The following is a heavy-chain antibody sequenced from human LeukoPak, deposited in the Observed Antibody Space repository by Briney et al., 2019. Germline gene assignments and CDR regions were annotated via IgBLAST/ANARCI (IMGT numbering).Heavy chain of an antibody. CDR2: ISGYNGHA. D-gene: IGHD5-12*01. Sequence: ASVTVSSKPSGYTFILYGINWVRQAPGEGLEWMGWISGYNGHANYAQKFQGRVTLTTDASTNTAYMELRSLRSDDTAVYYCARAWLRRKYYYYMDVWGKGTTVTVSS. V-gene: IGHV1-18*01. J-gene: IGHJ6*03. CDR3: ARAWLRRKYYYYMDV. CDR1: GYTFILYG.